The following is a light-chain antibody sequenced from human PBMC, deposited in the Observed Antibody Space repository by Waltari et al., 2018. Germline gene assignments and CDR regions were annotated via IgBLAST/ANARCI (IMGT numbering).Light chain of an antibody. V-gene: IGLV2-18*02. J-gene: IGLJ2*01. Sequence: QSALTQPPSVSGSPGQSVTISCTGTSSDVGSYNRVPWYQQPPGTAPKLMIYEVSNRPSGVPDRFSGSKSGNTASLTISGLQAEDEADYYCSSYTSSNTVIFGGGTKLTVL. CDR2: EVS. CDR1: SSDVGSYNR. CDR3: SSYTSSNTVI.